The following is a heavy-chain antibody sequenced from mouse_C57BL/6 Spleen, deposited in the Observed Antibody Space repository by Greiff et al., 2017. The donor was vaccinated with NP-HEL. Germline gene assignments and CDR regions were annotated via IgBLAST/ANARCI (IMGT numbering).Heavy chain of an antibody. CDR1: GYTFTDYY. V-gene: IGHV1-19*01. CDR3: ARYYHYFDY. D-gene: IGHD1-1*01. J-gene: IGHJ2*01. Sequence: EVQLQQSGPVLVKPGASVKMSCKASGYTFTDYYMNWVKQSHGKSLEWIGVINPYNGGTSYNQKFKGKATLTVDKSSSTAYMELNSLTSEDSAVYYCARYYHYFDYWGQGTTLTVSS. CDR2: INPYNGGT.